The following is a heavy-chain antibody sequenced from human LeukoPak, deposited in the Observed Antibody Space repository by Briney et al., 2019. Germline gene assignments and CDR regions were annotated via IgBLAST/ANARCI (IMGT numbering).Heavy chain of an antibody. J-gene: IGHJ4*02. V-gene: IGHV3-9*01. CDR2: VIWNGGTI. CDR1: GFTFNDYT. Sequence: GGSLRFSCVASGFTFNDYTIHWVRQAPGKGLEWVSGVIWNGGTIGYADSVKGRFTISRDNAKNSLFLEMNSLRPDDTALYYCAKDHGGNFYFFDYWGRGTLVTVSS. CDR3: AKDHGGNFYFFDY. D-gene: IGHD4-23*01.